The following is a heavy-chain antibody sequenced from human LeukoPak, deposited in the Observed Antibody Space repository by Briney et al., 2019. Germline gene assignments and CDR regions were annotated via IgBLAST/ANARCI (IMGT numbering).Heavy chain of an antibody. CDR2: IYYSGST. D-gene: IGHD2-15*01. V-gene: IGHV4-59*01. CDR1: GGPINSYY. CDR3: ARLGYCRGGSCYTKGVDY. J-gene: IGHJ4*02. Sequence: SETLSLTCTVSGGPINSYYWSWIRQPPGKGLEWIGYIYYSGSTNYNPSLKSRVTISVDTSKNQFSLKLSSVTAADTAVYYCARLGYCRGGSCYTKGVDYWGQGTLVTVSS.